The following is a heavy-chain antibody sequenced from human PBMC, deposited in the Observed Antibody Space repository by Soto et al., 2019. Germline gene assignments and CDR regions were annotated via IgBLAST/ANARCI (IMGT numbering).Heavy chain of an antibody. J-gene: IGHJ6*02. CDR3: ARAQGFWSGSGADYYYGMDV. D-gene: IGHD3-3*01. CDR2: INAGNGNT. CDR1: GYTFTSYA. Sequence: GASVKVSCKASGYTFTSYAMHWVRQAPGQRLEWMGWINAGNGNTKYSQKFQGRVTITRDTSASTAYMELSSLRSEDTAVYYCARAQGFWSGSGADYYYGMDVWGQGTTVTVS. V-gene: IGHV1-3*01.